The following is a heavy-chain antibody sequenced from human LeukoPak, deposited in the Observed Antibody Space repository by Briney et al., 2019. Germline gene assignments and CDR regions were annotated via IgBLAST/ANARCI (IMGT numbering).Heavy chain of an antibody. Sequence: ASVKVSCTASGYTFTSYGISWVRQAPGQGLEWMGWISAYNGNTNYAQKLQGRVTMTTDTSTSTAYMELRSLRSDDTAVYYCARIVMVRGASPLKLYNWFDPWGQGTLVTVSS. CDR2: ISAYNGNT. V-gene: IGHV1-18*01. CDR3: ARIVMVRGASPLKLYNWFDP. CDR1: GYTFTSYG. J-gene: IGHJ5*02. D-gene: IGHD3-10*01.